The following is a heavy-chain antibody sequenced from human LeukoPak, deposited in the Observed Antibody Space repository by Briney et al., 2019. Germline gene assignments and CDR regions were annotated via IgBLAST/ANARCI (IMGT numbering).Heavy chain of an antibody. J-gene: IGHJ5*02. D-gene: IGHD2-15*01. Sequence: GASVKVSRKASGYTFTSYGISWVRQAPGQGLEWMGWISAYNGNTNYAQKLQGRVTMTTDTSTSTAYMELRSLRSDDTAVYYCARDPVVVVAAMGNWFDPWGQGTLVTVSS. CDR2: ISAYNGNT. V-gene: IGHV1-18*04. CDR1: GYTFTSYG. CDR3: ARDPVVVVAAMGNWFDP.